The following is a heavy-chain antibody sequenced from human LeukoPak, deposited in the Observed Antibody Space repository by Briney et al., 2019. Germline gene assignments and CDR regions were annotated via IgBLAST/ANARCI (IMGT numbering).Heavy chain of an antibody. J-gene: IGHJ4*02. CDR2: ISAYNGNT. CDR1: GYTFTSYG. CDR3: ARDEFGGDRWLQLLTYFDY. V-gene: IGHV1-18*01. D-gene: IGHD5-24*01. Sequence: GASVKVSCKASGYTFTSYGISWVRQAPGQGLEWMGWISAYNGNTNYAQKLQGRVTMTTDTSTSTAYMELRSLRSDDTAVYYCARDEFGGDRWLQLLTYFDYWGQGTLVTVSS.